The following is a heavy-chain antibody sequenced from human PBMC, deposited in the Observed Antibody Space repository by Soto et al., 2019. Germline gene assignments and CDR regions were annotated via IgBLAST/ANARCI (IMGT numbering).Heavy chain of an antibody. V-gene: IGHV3-30*18. CDR1: GFTFIRYG. Sequence: PGGSLRLSCGASGFTFIRYGMHWVRQAPGKGLEWVAVISYDGSNKYYADSVKGRFTISRDNSKNTLYLQMNSLRAEDTAVYYCAKAFFVVVPAALADYYYGMDVWGQGTTVTSP. D-gene: IGHD2-2*01. CDR3: AKAFFVVVPAALADYYYGMDV. J-gene: IGHJ6*02. CDR2: ISYDGSNK.